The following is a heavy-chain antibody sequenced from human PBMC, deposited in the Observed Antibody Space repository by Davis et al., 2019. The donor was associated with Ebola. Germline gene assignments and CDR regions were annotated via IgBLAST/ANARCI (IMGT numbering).Heavy chain of an antibody. CDR2: ISPDGSDK. CDR3: ARTTGMDV. D-gene: IGHD1-1*01. V-gene: IGHV3-30*03. Sequence: GGSLRLSCAASGFTFSSYGMFWVRQAPGKVMEWVAVISPDGSDKNYADSGKGRFTISRDNSKNTLYLQMNSLRAEDTAVYYCARTTGMDVWGKGTTVTVSS. J-gene: IGHJ6*03. CDR1: GFTFSSYG.